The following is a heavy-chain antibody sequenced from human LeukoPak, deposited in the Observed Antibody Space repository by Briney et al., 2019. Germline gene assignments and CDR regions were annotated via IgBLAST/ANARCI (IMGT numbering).Heavy chain of an antibody. V-gene: IGHV4-59*08. CDR1: GGSISSYY. Sequence: ASETLSLTCTVSGGSISSYYWSWIRQPPGKGLEWIGYIYSSGSTNYSPSLKSRVTTSVDTSKNQFSLKLYSVTAADTAVYYCARRYSGYGNAFDIWGQGTMVTVSS. CDR3: ARRYSGYGNAFDI. CDR2: IYSSGST. J-gene: IGHJ3*02. D-gene: IGHD5-12*01.